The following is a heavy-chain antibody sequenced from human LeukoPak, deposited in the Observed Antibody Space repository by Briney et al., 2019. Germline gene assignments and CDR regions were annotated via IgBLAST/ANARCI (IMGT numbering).Heavy chain of an antibody. J-gene: IGHJ4*02. D-gene: IGHD3-22*01. CDR3: AKDVGYSDSSAYYYLDY. Sequence: AGGSLRLSCAASGFTFSTYGIHWVRQAPGKGLEWVTFIQYDGSSQYYADSVKGRFTISRDNSQDTLYLQMNSLRTDDTAVYYCAKDVGYSDSSAYYYLDYWGQGTLVTVSS. CDR1: GFTFSTYG. V-gene: IGHV3-30*02. CDR2: IQYDGSSQ.